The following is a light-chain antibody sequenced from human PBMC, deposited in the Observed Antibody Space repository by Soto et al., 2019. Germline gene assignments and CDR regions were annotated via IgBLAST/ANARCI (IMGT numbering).Light chain of an antibody. J-gene: IGKJ1*01. CDR3: QQYNNWPWT. CDR1: QSISDT. Sequence: EMVMTQSPATLSVSPGGRATLSCRASQSISDTLAWYQQKPGQAPRLLIHGASTRATGFPARFSGSGSGTDFTLTISSLQSEDFAVYYCQQYNNWPWTFGQGTEVDI. V-gene: IGKV3-15*01. CDR2: GAS.